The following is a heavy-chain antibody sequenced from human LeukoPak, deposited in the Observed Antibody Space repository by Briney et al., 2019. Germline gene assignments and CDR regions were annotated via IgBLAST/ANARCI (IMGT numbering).Heavy chain of an antibody. CDR1: GVTFSEYY. D-gene: IGHD2-15*01. J-gene: IGHJ4*02. CDR3: ARDGPRISAGHDY. V-gene: IGHV3-11*01. Sequence: PGGALRLSCAASGVTFSEYYMRWVRQAPGEGRERGSYISSSGSTIYYADSVKGRVTISRDNAKNSLYLQMNSRRAEDTAVYYCARDGPRISAGHDYWGQGTLVTVSS. CDR2: ISSSGSTI.